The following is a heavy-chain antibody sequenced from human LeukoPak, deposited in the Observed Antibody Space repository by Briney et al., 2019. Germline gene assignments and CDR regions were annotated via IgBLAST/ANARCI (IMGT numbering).Heavy chain of an antibody. CDR1: SGSFSGYY. V-gene: IGHV4-34*01. J-gene: IGHJ3*02. Sequence: PSETLSLTCGVYSGSFSGYYWSWPRQPPGKGLEWIGEINHSGFINYNPSLKSRVIISADTSKIQFSLKLTSVTAADTAVYYCARGQRAFDIWGRGTMVTVSS. CDR3: ARGQRAFDI. CDR2: INHSGFI.